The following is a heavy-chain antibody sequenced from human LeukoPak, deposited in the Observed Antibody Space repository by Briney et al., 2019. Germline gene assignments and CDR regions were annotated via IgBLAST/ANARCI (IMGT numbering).Heavy chain of an antibody. CDR3: AAKLLFDY. CDR1: GGSISSSSYY. CDR2: IYYSGST. D-gene: IGHD1-7*01. Sequence: PSETLSLTCTVSGGSISSSSYYWGWIRQPPGKGLEWIGSIYYSGSTYYNPSLKSRVTISVDTSKNQFSLKLSSVTAADTAVYYCAAKLLFDYWGQGTLVTVSS. V-gene: IGHV4-39*07. J-gene: IGHJ4*02.